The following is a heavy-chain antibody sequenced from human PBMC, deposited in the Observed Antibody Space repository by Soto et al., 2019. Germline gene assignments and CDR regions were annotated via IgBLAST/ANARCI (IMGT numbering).Heavy chain of an antibody. D-gene: IGHD1-1*01. J-gene: IGHJ6*03. CDR1: GDSVSSNSAG. CDR2: TYYKSKWYY. V-gene: IGHV6-1*01. CDR3: ARGSWDDVSGHYYMDV. Sequence: SQTLSLTRDISGDSVSSNSAGWNWIRQTPSRGLEWLGRTYYKSKWYYTYAASVKSRITVSPDTSKNQFSLQLTSVTPEDAAVYYCARGSWDDVSGHYYMDVWDKGATVTVAS.